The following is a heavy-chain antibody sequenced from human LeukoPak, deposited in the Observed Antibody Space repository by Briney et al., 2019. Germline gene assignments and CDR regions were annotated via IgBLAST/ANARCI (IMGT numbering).Heavy chain of an antibody. D-gene: IGHD3-9*01. V-gene: IGHV3-64*01. CDR1: GFTFSSYA. CDR2: ISSNGGST. Sequence: GGSLRLSCAASGFTFSSYAMHWVRQAPGKGLEYVSAISSNGGSTYYANPVKGRFTISRDNSKNTLYLQMGSLRAEDMAVYYCARAETESKYYDILTGYYNDYWGQGTLVTVSS. CDR3: ARAETESKYYDILTGYYNDY. J-gene: IGHJ4*02.